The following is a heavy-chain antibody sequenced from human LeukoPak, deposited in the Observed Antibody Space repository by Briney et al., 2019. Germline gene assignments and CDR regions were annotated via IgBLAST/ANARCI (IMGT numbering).Heavy chain of an antibody. J-gene: IGHJ4*02. Sequence: GGSLRLSCAASGFTFSSYWMSWVRQAPGKGLVWVSRINSDGSSTSYADSVKGRFTISRDNAKNTLYLQMNSLRAEDTAVYYCARAPLITLRVSYLDYWGQGTLVTVSS. D-gene: IGHD3-16*01. CDR3: ARAPLITLRVSYLDY. V-gene: IGHV3-74*01. CDR2: INSDGSST. CDR1: GFTFSSYW.